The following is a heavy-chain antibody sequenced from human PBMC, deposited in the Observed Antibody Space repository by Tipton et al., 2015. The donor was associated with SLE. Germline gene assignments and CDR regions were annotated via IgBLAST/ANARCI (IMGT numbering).Heavy chain of an antibody. V-gene: IGHV6-1*01. D-gene: IGHD4-17*01. CDR2: TYYRSKWYN. Sequence: GLVKPSQTLSLTCAISGDSVSSNTAAWNWIRQSPSRGLEWLGRTYYRSKWYNDYALSVKSRITINPDTSKKQVSLQLNSVNPEDTAVYSCARVEGYGDYAWYFDDWGQGTLVTVSS. CDR1: GDSVSSNTAA. J-gene: IGHJ4*02. CDR3: ARVEGYGDYAWYFDD.